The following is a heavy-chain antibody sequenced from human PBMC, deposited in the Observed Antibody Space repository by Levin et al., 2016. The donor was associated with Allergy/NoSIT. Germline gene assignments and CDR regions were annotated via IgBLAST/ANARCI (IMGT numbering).Heavy chain of an antibody. V-gene: IGHV4-34*01. CDR2: INHSGST. CDR1: GGSFSGYY. CDR3: ARDHYVLLWFETGARLDY. J-gene: IGHJ4*02. Sequence: SETLSLTCAVYGGSFSGYYWSWIRQPPGKGLEWIGEINHSGSTNYNPSLKSRVTISVDTSKNQFSLKLSSVTAADTAVYYCARDHYVLLWFETGARLDYWGQGTLVTVSS. D-gene: IGHD3-10*01.